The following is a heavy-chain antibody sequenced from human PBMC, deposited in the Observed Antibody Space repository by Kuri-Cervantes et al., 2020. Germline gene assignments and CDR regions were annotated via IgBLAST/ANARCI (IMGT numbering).Heavy chain of an antibody. CDR2: IKKDGSDG. Sequence: GGSLRLSCAASGFTFSSYWMSWVRQAPGKGLEWVAMIKKDGSDGYYVDSVKGRFTISRDNAKNSLYLQMNSLRDEDTAVYYCARDPETGTEPYYGMDVWGQGTTVTVSS. D-gene: IGHD1-7*01. CDR1: GFTFSSYW. CDR3: ARDPETGTEPYYGMDV. V-gene: IGHV3-7*01. J-gene: IGHJ6*02.